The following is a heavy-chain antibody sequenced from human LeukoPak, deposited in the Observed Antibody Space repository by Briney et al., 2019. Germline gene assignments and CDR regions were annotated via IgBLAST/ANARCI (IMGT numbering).Heavy chain of an antibody. D-gene: IGHD3-9*01. V-gene: IGHV3-23*01. J-gene: IGHJ4*02. CDR2: ICGSGGST. CDR3: ARVSYYDVLRPSYYFDF. Sequence: GGSLRLSCAVSGFTFSDYAMSWVRQAPGKGLEWVTAICGSGGSTYYADSVKGRFAISRANSKNTLYLQMNSLRAEDTAVYYCARVSYYDVLRPSYYFDFWGQGTLVTVSS. CDR1: GFTFSDYA.